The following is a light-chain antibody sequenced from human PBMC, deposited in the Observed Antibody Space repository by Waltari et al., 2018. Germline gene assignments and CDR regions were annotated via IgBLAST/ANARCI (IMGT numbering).Light chain of an antibody. V-gene: IGKV1-39*01. J-gene: IGKJ2*03. Sequence: DIQMTQSPSSLSASVGARVTITCRASHDIGTYLNWYQHKPGKAPNLLIYSASTLQSGVPPRFSGSGSGTDYTLTIFDLQPEDFATYYCQQTYITPPHSFGQRTKLEIK. CDR2: SAS. CDR1: HDIGTY. CDR3: QQTYITPPHS.